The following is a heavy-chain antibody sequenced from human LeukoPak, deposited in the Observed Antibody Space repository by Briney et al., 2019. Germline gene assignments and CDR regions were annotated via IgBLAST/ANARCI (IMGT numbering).Heavy chain of an antibody. D-gene: IGHD5-18*01. Sequence: PGGSLRLSCTASGFTFSIYNMNWVRQAPGKGLEWVSSISSSSSYIYYADSLKGRFTISRDNANNSLYLQMNSLRAEDTAVYYCARVWNSYGQKAPGYWGQGTLVAVSS. J-gene: IGHJ4*02. CDR1: GFTFSIYN. V-gene: IGHV3-21*01. CDR3: ARVWNSYGQKAPGY. CDR2: ISSSSSYI.